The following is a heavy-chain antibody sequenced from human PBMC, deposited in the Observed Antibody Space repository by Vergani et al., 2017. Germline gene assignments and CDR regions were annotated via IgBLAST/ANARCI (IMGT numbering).Heavy chain of an antibody. V-gene: IGHV1-69*13. CDR2: IIPIFGTA. Sequence: QVQLVQSGAEVKKPGSSVKVSCKASGGTFSSYAISWVRQAPGQGLEWMGRIIPIFGTANYAQKFQGRVTITADESTSTAYMELSSLRSEDTAVYYCARGHRSRSPGDYYYGMDVWGQGTTVTVSS. CDR1: GGTFSSYA. CDR3: ARGHRSRSPGDYYYGMDV. D-gene: IGHD6-13*01. J-gene: IGHJ6*02.